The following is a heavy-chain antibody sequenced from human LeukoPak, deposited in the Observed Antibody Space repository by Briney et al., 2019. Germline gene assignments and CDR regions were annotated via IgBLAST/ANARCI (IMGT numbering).Heavy chain of an antibody. CDR3: AKDQSSRPYYYYGMDV. CDR1: GFTFSSYA. CDR2: FSGSGGST. V-gene: IGHV3-23*01. J-gene: IGHJ6*02. Sequence: GGSLRLSCAASGFTFSSYAMSWVRRAPGKGLELVSAFSGSGGSTYYADSVKGRFTISRDNSKNTLYLQMDSLRAEDTAVYYCAKDQSSRPYYYYGMDVWGQGTTVTVSS. D-gene: IGHD6-13*01.